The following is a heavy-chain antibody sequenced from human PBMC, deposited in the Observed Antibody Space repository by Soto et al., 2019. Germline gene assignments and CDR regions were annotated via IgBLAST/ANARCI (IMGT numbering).Heavy chain of an antibody. V-gene: IGHV1-3*01. J-gene: IGHJ4*02. D-gene: IGHD2-2*01. CDR3: ASCPQNCITTSPCCLFFDY. CDR1: GFTFTSSA. Sequence: GASVKVSCKASGFTFTSSAMQWVRQAPGQRLEWMGWINAGNGNTKYSQKFQGRVTITRDTSASTAYMELSSLRSEDTAAYYCASCPQNCITTSPCCLFFDYWGQGTLVTVSS. CDR2: INAGNGNT.